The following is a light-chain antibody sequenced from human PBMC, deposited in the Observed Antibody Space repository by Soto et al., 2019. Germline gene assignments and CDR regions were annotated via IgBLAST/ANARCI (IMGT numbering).Light chain of an antibody. Sequence: EIVLTQSPATLSLSPGERATLSCRASQSVSSYLAWYQQKPGQAPRLLIYDASNRATGIQGRFSGSGSGTDFTITISSLEPEDFAVYHCQQRSHWPLTWTFGQGPKVEIK. CDR3: QQRSHWPLTWT. CDR1: QSVSSY. CDR2: DAS. J-gene: IGKJ1*01. V-gene: IGKV3-11*01.